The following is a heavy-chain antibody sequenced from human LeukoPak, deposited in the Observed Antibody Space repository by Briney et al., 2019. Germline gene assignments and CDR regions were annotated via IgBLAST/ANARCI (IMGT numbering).Heavy chain of an antibody. CDR2: IRYDGSTK. CDR3: AREWFGELLGEAFDI. D-gene: IGHD3-10*01. J-gene: IGHJ3*02. V-gene: IGHV3-30*02. Sequence: GGSLRLSCAASGFTFSTYGMYWVRQAPGKGLEWVAYIRYDGSTKYYADSVKGRFTISRDNSKNTLYLQMNSLRAEDTAVYYCAREWFGELLGEAFDIWGQGTMVTVSS. CDR1: GFTFSTYG.